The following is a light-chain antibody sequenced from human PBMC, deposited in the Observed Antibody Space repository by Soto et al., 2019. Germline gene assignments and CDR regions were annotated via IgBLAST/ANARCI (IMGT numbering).Light chain of an antibody. CDR1: QSVSTN. J-gene: IGKJ2*01. Sequence: EIVMTQSPATLSVSPGERATLSCRASQSVSTNLAWYQQKPGQAPRLLIYAASTRATGIPARFSGSGSETEFILTISSLQSEDFAVYYCQQYRNWPPTYTFGQGTKLEIK. CDR3: QQYRNWPPTYT. V-gene: IGKV3-15*01. CDR2: AAS.